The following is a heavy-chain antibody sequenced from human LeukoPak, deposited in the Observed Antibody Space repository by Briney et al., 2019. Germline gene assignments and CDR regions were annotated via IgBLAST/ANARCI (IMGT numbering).Heavy chain of an antibody. J-gene: IGHJ4*02. Sequence: GGSLRLSCAASGFTFSSYAMSWVRQAPGKGLEWVSAISGSGGSTYYADSVKGRFTISRDNSKNTLYLQMHSLRAEDTAIYYCAKNFYGDYNVFFDYWGQGTLVTVSS. CDR3: AKNFYGDYNVFFDY. D-gene: IGHD4-17*01. CDR2: ISGSGGST. V-gene: IGHV3-23*01. CDR1: GFTFSSYA.